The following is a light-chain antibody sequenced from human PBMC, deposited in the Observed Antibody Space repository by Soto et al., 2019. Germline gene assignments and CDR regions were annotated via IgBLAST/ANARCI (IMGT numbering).Light chain of an antibody. Sequence: DIQMTQSPSSLSASVGDRVTITCRASQSTSSYLNWYQQQPGKAPKPLIYAASSLQSGVPSTFSGSRSGTEFTLTISRLQPDDFATSYCQHYNRYWTFGQGTKV. CDR3: QHYNRYWT. CDR1: QSTSSY. V-gene: IGKV1-39*01. CDR2: AAS. J-gene: IGKJ1*01.